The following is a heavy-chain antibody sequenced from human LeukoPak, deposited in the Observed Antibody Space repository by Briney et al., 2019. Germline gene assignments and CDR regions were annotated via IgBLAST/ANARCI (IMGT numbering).Heavy chain of an antibody. V-gene: IGHV3-23*01. D-gene: IGHD3-22*01. J-gene: IGHJ4*02. CDR3: AKDFYDSSGSRYDY. CDR2: IDGGGGRT. Sequence: GGSLRLSCTASGFAFSSYAMSWVRQAPGVGLGWVSAIDGGGGRTWHADSVRGRFTISRDNSKNTLFMQMNSLRAEDMAVYYCAKDFYDSSGSRYDYWGQGTLVTVSS. CDR1: GFAFSSYA.